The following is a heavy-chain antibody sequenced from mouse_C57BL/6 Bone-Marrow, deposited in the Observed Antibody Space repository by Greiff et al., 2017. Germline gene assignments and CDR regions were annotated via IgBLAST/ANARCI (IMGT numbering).Heavy chain of an antibody. Sequence: VQLQQSGTVLARPGASVKMSCKTSGYTFTSYWMHWVKQRPGQGLEWIGAIYPGYSDTSYNQKFKGKAKLTAVTSASTAYMELSSLTNEDSAVYYCTRWHYYGSEGFAYWGQGTLVTVSA. CDR3: TRWHYYGSEGFAY. CDR1: GYTFTSYW. J-gene: IGHJ3*01. CDR2: IYPGYSDT. D-gene: IGHD1-1*01. V-gene: IGHV1-5*01.